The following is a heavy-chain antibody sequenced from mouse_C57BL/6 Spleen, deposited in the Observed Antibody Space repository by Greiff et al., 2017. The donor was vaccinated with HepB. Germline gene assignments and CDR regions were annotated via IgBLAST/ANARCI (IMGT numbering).Heavy chain of an antibody. D-gene: IGHD2-13*01. CDR1: GYTFTDYY. Sequence: VHVKQSGPVLVKPGASVTMSCKASGYTFTDYYMNWVKQSHGKSLEWIGVINPYNGGTSYNQKFTGKATLTVDKASSTGYMELNSLTSEDDAVYYCARCYSDLRYWYFDVWGTGTTVTVSS. CDR3: ARCYSDLRYWYFDV. CDR2: INPYNGGT. J-gene: IGHJ1*03. V-gene: IGHV1-19*01.